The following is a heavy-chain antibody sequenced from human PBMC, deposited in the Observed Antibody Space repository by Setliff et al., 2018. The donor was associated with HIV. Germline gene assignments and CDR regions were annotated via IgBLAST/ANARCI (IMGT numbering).Heavy chain of an antibody. Sequence: PGGSLRLSCAASGFVFSNYAMSWVRQAPGKGLEWVSGISGNAANTYYGDSVKGRFTISRDNSKNTVYLQMNSLRAGDTAVYYCAKRDYSSSHDHYPLFDFWGQGTLVTVSS. D-gene: IGHD3-10*01. V-gene: IGHV3-23*01. CDR1: GFVFSNYA. CDR3: AKRDYSSSHDHYPLFDF. CDR2: ISGNAANT. J-gene: IGHJ4*02.